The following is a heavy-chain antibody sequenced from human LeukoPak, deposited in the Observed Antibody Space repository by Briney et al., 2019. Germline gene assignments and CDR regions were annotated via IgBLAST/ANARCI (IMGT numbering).Heavy chain of an antibody. CDR1: GGSISSYY. J-gene: IGHJ4*02. D-gene: IGHD3-22*01. Sequence: SETLSLTCTVSGGSISSYYWSWIRQPPGKGLEWIGYIYYSGSTNYNPSLKSRVTISVDTSKNQFSLKLSSVTAADTAVYYCAREGYYNKAPDYWGQGTLVTVFS. CDR3: AREGYYNKAPDY. V-gene: IGHV4-59*01. CDR2: IYYSGST.